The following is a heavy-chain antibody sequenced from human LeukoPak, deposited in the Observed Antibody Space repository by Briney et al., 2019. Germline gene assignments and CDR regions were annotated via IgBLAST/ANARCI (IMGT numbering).Heavy chain of an antibody. V-gene: IGHV4-61*02. Sequence: SETLSLTCTVSGGSISSGSYYWSWIRQPAGKGLEWIGRIYTSGSTNYNPSLKSRVTISVDTSKNQFSLKLSSVTAADTAVYYCASNYDSSGMVVYWXXXTLVTVSS. D-gene: IGHD3-22*01. CDR3: ASNYDSSGMVVY. CDR1: GGSISSGSYY. CDR2: IYTSGST. J-gene: IGHJ4*01.